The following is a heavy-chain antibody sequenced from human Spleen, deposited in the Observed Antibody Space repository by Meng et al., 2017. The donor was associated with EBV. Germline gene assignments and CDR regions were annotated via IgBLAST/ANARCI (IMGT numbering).Heavy chain of an antibody. CDR2: TNEDGRIT. CDR3: SRDLVGSDDD. V-gene: IGHV3-74*01. J-gene: IGHJ4*02. Sequence: EVQLVESGGTLVQSGGSLRLSCAVSGFRFSRYWMYWVRQVPGKGLGWVSRTNEDGRITNYADSVKGRFTISRDNTKNTLYLQMNSLRAEDTAVYFCSRDLVGSDDDWGQGTLVTVSS. D-gene: IGHD6-25*01. CDR1: GFRFSRYW.